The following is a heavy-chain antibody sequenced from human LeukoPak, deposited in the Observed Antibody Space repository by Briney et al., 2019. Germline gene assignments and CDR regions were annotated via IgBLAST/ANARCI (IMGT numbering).Heavy chain of an antibody. CDR3: AIPPSYYYGSGSYSY. V-gene: IGHV1-2*02. CDR2: INPNSGGT. Sequence: ASVKVSCKASGYTFTGYYMHWVRQAPGQGLEWMGWINPNSGGTNYAQKFQGRVTMTGDTSISTAYMELSRLRSDDTAVYYCAIPPSYYYGSGSYSYWGQGTLVTVSS. D-gene: IGHD3-10*01. CDR1: GYTFTGYY. J-gene: IGHJ4*02.